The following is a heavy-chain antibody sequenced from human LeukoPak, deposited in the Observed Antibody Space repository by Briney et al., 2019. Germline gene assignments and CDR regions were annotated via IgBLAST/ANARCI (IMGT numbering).Heavy chain of an antibody. CDR1: GFTFSTYG. CDR3: AKSAIVGATYRGNC. D-gene: IGHD1-26*01. Sequence: GGSLRLSCAASGFTFSTYGMSWVRQAPGKGLEWVSSISGGGGTTHYADSVKGRFTISRDNSKNTLYLQMNSLRAEDTAVYYCAKSAIVGATYRGNCWGQGTLVTVSS. CDR2: ISGGGGTT. V-gene: IGHV3-23*01. J-gene: IGHJ4*02.